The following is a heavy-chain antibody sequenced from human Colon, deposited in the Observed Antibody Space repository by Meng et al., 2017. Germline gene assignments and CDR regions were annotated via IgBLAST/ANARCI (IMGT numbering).Heavy chain of an antibody. J-gene: IGHJ5*02. CDR3: ARVGPGELPNFFDP. CDR1: GGSISSGDW. Sequence: EASGPGVVKPSGNLSLTCAVSGGSISSGDWWSWVSQPPGKGLEWIAEIDHTGNTNYNPSLKSRVTISVDKSKNQFSLKLSFMTAADTAVYYCARVGPGELPNFFDPWGQGTLVTVSS. D-gene: IGHD1-7*01. V-gene: IGHV4-4*02. CDR2: IDHTGNT.